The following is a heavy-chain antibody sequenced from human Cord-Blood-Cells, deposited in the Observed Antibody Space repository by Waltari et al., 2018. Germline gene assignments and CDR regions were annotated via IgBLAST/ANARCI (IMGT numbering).Heavy chain of an antibody. CDR1: GGSLSSYS. D-gene: IGHD1-7*01. CDR3: ARAGTKGAFDI. V-gene: IGHV4-59*01. CDR2: IYYSGST. Sequence: QVQLQESGPGLVKPSETLSLTCTVPGGSLSSYSGSWIRQPPGKGLEWIGYIYYSGSTNYNPSLKSRVTISVDTSKNQFSLKLSSVTAADTAVYYCARAGTKGAFDIWGQGTMVTVSS. J-gene: IGHJ3*02.